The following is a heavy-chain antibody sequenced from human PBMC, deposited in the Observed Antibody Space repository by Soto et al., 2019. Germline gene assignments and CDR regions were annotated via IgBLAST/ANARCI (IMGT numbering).Heavy chain of an antibody. V-gene: IGHV4-61*01. J-gene: IGHJ6*02. CDR3: ARGTGLRYFDWLLPPSRKNYGMDV. D-gene: IGHD3-9*01. CDR1: GGSVSSESYY. Sequence: PSETLSLTCSVSGGSVSSESYYWSWIRQTPGKGLEWIGNVENSGSTNYNPSLKSRVTISVDTSKNQFSLKLSSVTAADTAVYYCARGTGLRYFDWLLPPSRKNYGMDVWGQGTTVTVSS. CDR2: VENSGST.